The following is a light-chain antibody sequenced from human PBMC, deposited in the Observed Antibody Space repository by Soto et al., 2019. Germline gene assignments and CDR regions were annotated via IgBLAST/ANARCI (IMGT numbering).Light chain of an antibody. CDR1: QSVSSS. CDR2: GAS. V-gene: IGKV3-15*01. CDR3: QQRSNWPPIT. Sequence: EIMMTQSPATLSVSPGERATLSCRASQSVSSSLAWYQQKPGQAPRLLIYGASTRATGIPARLSGSGSGTEFTLTINSLQSEDFAVYYCQQRSNWPPITFGQGTRLEIK. J-gene: IGKJ5*01.